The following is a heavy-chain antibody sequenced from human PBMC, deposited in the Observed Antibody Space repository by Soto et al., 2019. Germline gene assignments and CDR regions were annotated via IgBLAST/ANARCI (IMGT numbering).Heavy chain of an antibody. Sequence: GGSLRLSCVASGFTVSSNYMTWVRQAPGEGLEWVSLIYTGGTTYYADSVKGRFTISRDNSKNTLYLQMNTLRAEDTAVYYCATGAKVWLHPGAFDIWGQGTMVTVSS. CDR1: GFTVSSNY. CDR2: IYTGGTT. J-gene: IGHJ3*02. V-gene: IGHV3-53*01. D-gene: IGHD3-9*01. CDR3: ATGAKVWLHPGAFDI.